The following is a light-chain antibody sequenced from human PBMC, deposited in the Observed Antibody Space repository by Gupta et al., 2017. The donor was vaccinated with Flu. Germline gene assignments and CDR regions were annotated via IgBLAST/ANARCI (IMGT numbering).Light chain of an antibody. CDR2: DAS. CDR1: QPVNINS. Sequence: RATLSSRGSQPVNINSLAWFQQKSGHAPRLLVYDASSRATGIADRFSGSASGTEFTLTISSLEPEEFAVYYCQQYGSTRGYSFGQGTKLEIK. J-gene: IGKJ2*03. CDR3: QQYGSTRGYS. V-gene: IGKV3-20*01.